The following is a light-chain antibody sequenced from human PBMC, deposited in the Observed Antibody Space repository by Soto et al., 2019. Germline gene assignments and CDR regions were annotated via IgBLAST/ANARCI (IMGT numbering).Light chain of an antibody. CDR2: GAS. V-gene: IGKV3-15*01. CDR1: QSVSSN. Sequence: EIVMTQSPATPSVSPGGRATLSCRASQSVSSNLAWYQQKPDQAPRLLIYGASTRATGIPARFSGSGSGTEFTLTISSLQSEDFAVYYCQQYNNWPPWTFGQGTKVEIK. J-gene: IGKJ1*01. CDR3: QQYNNWPPWT.